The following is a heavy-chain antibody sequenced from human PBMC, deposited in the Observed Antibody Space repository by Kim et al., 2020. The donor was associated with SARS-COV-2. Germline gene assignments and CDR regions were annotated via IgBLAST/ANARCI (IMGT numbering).Heavy chain of an antibody. Sequence: SETLSLTCTVSSGSISSSSYYWGWIRQPPGKGLEWIGSIYYSGSTYYNPSLKSRVTISVDTSKNQFSLKLSSVTAADTAVYYCARPRQNIYFDYWGQGTLVTVSS. CDR3: ARPRQNIYFDY. V-gene: IGHV4-39*01. J-gene: IGHJ4*02. CDR1: SGSISSSSYY. CDR2: IYYSGST.